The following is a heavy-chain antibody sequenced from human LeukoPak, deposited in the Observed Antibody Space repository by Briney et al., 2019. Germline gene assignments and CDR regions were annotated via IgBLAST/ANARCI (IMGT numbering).Heavy chain of an antibody. J-gene: IGHJ5*02. D-gene: IGHD3-3*01. V-gene: IGHV1-18*01. CDR1: GYTFTSYG. CDR3: ARVRLRNGYNWFDP. CDR2: ISAYNGNT. Sequence: ASVKVSCKASGYTFTSYGISWVRQAPGQGLEWMGWISAYNGNTNYAQKLQGRVTITRNTSITTACMELRSLTFEDTAVYYCARVRLRNGYNWFDPWGQGTLVTVSS.